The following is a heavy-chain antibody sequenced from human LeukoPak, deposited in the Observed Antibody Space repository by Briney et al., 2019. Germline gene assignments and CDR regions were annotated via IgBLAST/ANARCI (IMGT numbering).Heavy chain of an antibody. J-gene: IGHJ4*02. V-gene: IGHV1-18*01. Sequence: ASVKVSCKASGYTFTSFGITWVRQAPGQGPEWIGWISIGDGRTHYGRKFQDRVSMTREMSSNTAFLELSSLRSDDTAVYYFDHWGQGTLVIVSS. CDR2: ISIGDGRT. CDR1: GYTFTSFG. CDR3: DH.